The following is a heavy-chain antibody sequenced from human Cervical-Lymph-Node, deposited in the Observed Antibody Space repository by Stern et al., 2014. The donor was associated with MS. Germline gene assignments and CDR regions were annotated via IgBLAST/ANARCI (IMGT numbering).Heavy chain of an antibody. V-gene: IGHV1-69*09. CDR1: GGTFISTYA. J-gene: IGHJ5*02. D-gene: IGHD2-15*01. CDR3: AAGVFSNRAAATLHNLFDP. Sequence: VQLVQSGAEVKKPGSSVNVSCKASGGTFISTYAITWMRQAPGQGLEWMGRIIPILGLPNYAQKFQGRVTLTADTSTSTTYLALSSLRSEDTAVYYCAAGVFSNRAAATLHNLFDPWGQGTLVTVSS. CDR2: IIPILGLP.